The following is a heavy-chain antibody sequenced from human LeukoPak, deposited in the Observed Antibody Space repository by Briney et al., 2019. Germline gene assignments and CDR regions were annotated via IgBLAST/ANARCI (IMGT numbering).Heavy chain of an antibody. Sequence: SETLSLTCTVSGGSISSYYWRWIRQPAGKGLEWIGRIYTSGSTNYHPSLKSRVTMSVDASKNQFSLKLSSVTAADTAVYYCARFSGSSKFDYWGQGTLVTVSS. CDR1: GGSISSYY. J-gene: IGHJ4*02. CDR3: ARFSGSSKFDY. V-gene: IGHV4-4*07. D-gene: IGHD1-26*01. CDR2: IYTSGST.